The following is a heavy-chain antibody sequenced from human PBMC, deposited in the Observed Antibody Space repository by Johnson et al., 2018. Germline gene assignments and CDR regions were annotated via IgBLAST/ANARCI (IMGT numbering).Heavy chain of an antibody. J-gene: IGHJ3*02. CDR1: GFTFSSYG. CDR3: ESQKGDITGTNRHDAFDI. D-gene: IGHD1-20*01. CDR2: ISYDGSNK. V-gene: IGHV3-30*03. Sequence: VQLVESGGGVVQPGRSLRLSCAASGFTFSSYGMHWVRQAPGKGLEWVAVISYDGSNKYYADSVKGRFNISRENSQNTWYLQMNSLRAEDTAVYYCESQKGDITGTNRHDAFDIWGQGTMVTVSS.